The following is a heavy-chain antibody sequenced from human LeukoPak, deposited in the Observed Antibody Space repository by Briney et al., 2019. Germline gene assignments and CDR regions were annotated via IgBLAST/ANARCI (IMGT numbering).Heavy chain of an antibody. CDR3: ARRRMIRGVIIFDY. D-gene: IGHD3-10*01. Sequence: ASETLSFTCSVSGGSVSSGTYYETWIRQPPGKGLEWIGHVYFSGTSSYNPSLKSRVTISADTSKNQFSLKLISVTAADTAVYFCARRRMIRGVIIFDYWGPGALVTVSS. CDR2: VYFSGTS. J-gene: IGHJ4*02. CDR1: GGSVSSGTYY. V-gene: IGHV4-61*01.